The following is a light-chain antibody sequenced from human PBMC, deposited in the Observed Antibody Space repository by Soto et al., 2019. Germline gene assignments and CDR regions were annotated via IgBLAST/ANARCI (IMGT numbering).Light chain of an antibody. CDR2: AAS. CDR1: QSINSY. Sequence: DIQMTQSPSSLSASVGDRVTITCRASQSINSYLNWYQQKPGKAPQLLIFAASNLQSGVPSRFSGSGSGTDFTLTISSLQPDDFATYYCQQSYSTPLFTFGPGTKVGIK. CDR3: QQSYSTPLFT. J-gene: IGKJ3*01. V-gene: IGKV1-39*01.